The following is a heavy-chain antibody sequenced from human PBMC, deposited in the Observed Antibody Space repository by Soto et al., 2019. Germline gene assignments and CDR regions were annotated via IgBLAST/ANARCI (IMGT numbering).Heavy chain of an antibody. D-gene: IGHD1-26*01. V-gene: IGHV3-74*01. J-gene: IGHJ4*02. CDR1: GFTLSTYW. CDR3: ARGPGHGGSYYEQ. Sequence: EVQLVESGGGSVQPGGSLRLSCVASGFTLSTYWMYWVRQGPGKGLVWVSRINSDGSRIQYADSVKGRFTISRDKAKNTLYLQMNSLRTEDMGLYYCARGPGHGGSYYEQWGQGTLVTVSS. CDR2: INSDGSRI.